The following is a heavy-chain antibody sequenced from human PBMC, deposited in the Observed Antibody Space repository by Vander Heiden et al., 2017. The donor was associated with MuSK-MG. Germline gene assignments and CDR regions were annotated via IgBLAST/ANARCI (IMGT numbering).Heavy chain of an antibody. CDR3: ATTLPLQDYGDYEDDY. V-gene: IGHV4-39*01. D-gene: IGHD4-17*01. J-gene: IGHJ4*02. CDR2: IYYSGST. CDR1: GGSISSSSYY. Sequence: QLQLQESGPGLVKPSETLSLTCTVSGGSISSSSYYWGWIRQPPGKGLEWIGSIYYSGSTYYNPSLKSRVTISVDTSKNQFALKRSSVTAADTAVYYCATTLPLQDYGDYEDDYWGQGTLVTVSS.